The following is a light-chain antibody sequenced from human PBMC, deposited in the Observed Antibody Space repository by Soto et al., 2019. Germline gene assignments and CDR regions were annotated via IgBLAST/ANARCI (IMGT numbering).Light chain of an antibody. CDR1: QIVSSN. J-gene: IGKJ5*01. CDR3: QQYTTLPPWT. Sequence: EIVMAQSPATLSGSPGERATLSCRVSQIVSSNLAWYQQKPGQAPRLLIYGASTRATGIPARFSGSGSGTEFTLTISSLQSEDFAIYYCQQYTTLPPWTFA. V-gene: IGKV3-15*01. CDR2: GAS.